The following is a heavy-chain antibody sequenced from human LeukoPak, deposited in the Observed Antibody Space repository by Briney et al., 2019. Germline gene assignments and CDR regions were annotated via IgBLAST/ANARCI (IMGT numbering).Heavy chain of an antibody. Sequence: KSSETLSLTCSVSGTSVTDYYWNWIRQPAGKGLEWLGRLLINGNNNYNPSLEGRVSMSLDTSNNQFSLGLRSVTAADTAIYYCARDLRPHSTSSYFDYWGLGILVTVSS. CDR3: ARDLRPHSTSSYFDY. D-gene: IGHD6-6*01. CDR2: LLINGNN. V-gene: IGHV4-4*07. J-gene: IGHJ4*02. CDR1: GTSVTDYY.